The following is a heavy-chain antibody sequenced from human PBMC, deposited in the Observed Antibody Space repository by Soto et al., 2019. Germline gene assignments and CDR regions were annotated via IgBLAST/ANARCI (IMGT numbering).Heavy chain of an antibody. CDR2: ISGSGGST. J-gene: IGHJ4*02. Sequence: EVQLLESGGGLVQPRGSLRLSCAASGFTFSSYAMSWVRQAPGKGLEWVSAISGSGGSTYYADSVKGRFTISRDNSKNTLYLQMNSLRAEDTAVYYCASQQWLVRYFDYWGQGTLVTVSS. D-gene: IGHD6-19*01. CDR3: ASQQWLVRYFDY. V-gene: IGHV3-23*01. CDR1: GFTFSSYA.